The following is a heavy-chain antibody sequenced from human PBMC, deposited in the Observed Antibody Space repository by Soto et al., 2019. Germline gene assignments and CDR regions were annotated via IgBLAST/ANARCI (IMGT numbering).Heavy chain of an antibody. V-gene: IGHV3-11*01. CDR3: AGFKEGKIVGLRWLDP. CDR2: ISDTGRTI. Sequence: GGSLRLSCVGSGVDFRGSYMNWIRQAPGKGLAWISYISDTGRTIHYADSVKGRFVISRDNSRDSLYLQMNDLRADDTAIYYCAGFKEGKIVGLRWLDPWGQGTRVTVLL. D-gene: IGHD3-16*02. J-gene: IGHJ5*02. CDR1: GVDFRGSY.